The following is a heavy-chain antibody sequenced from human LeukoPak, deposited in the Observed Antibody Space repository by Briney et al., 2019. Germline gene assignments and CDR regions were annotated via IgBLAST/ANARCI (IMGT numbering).Heavy chain of an antibody. D-gene: IGHD3-3*01. V-gene: IGHV1-2*02. Sequence: GASVKVSCKASGYTFTGYYMHWVRQAPGQGLEWMGWINPNSGGTNYAQKFQGRVTMTRDTSISTAYMELSRLRSDDTAVYYCARLDFWSGYSYYYYGMDVWGQGTTATVSS. CDR2: INPNSGGT. CDR3: ARLDFWSGYSYYYYGMDV. CDR1: GYTFTGYY. J-gene: IGHJ6*02.